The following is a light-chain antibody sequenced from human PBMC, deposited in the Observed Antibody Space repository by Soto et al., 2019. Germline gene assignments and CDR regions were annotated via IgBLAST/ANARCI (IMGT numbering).Light chain of an antibody. CDR1: RSLSSDY. V-gene: IGKV3-20*01. CDR2: GAY. J-gene: IGKJ1*01. CDR3: KQYGSSPRT. Sequence: EIVLTQSPGTLSLSPGERATLSCRASRSLSSDYLAWYQQKPGQAPRLLIYGAYRRATGIQDRFSGSGSGTDFTLTIRRLEPEDFAVYYCKQYGSSPRTFGQGTKVDI.